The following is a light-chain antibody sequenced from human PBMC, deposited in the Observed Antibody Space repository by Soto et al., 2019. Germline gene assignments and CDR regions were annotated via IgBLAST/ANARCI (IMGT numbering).Light chain of an antibody. CDR3: SSYAGSNNVV. J-gene: IGLJ2*01. CDR2: EDS. CDR1: SSNVGGYNY. Sequence: QSALTQPPSASGTPGQSVTISCTGTSSNVGGYNYVSWYQHHPGKANKLMIYEDSKRPAGVPDRFSGSKSGNTASLTVCGLQAEDEADYYCSSYAGSNNVVFGGGTKLTVL. V-gene: IGLV2-8*01.